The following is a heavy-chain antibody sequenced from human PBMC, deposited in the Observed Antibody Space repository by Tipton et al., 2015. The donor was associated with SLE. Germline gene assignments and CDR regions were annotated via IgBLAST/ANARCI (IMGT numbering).Heavy chain of an antibody. D-gene: IGHD5-24*01. CDR3: ARKELSTMRDY. V-gene: IGHV4-38-2*02. J-gene: IGHJ4*02. Sequence: TLSLTCTVSGHSISSGYYWSWIRQAPGKGLEWRESIFDSGNTYYNPSLKSRVTTSVDTSTNQFSLKLSSVTAADTAMYYCARKELSTMRDYWGQGTLVTVSS. CDR2: IFDSGNT. CDR1: GHSISSGYY.